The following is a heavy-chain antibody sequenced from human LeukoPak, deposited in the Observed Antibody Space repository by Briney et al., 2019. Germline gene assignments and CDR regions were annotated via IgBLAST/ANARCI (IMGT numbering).Heavy chain of an antibody. CDR2: INPSGGST. CDR1: GYTFTNYY. V-gene: IGHV1-46*01. D-gene: IGHD6-13*01. Sequence: ASVKVSCKASGYTFTNYYMHWVRQAPGQGLEWMGIINPSGGSTTYAQKFQGRVTMTGDTSMSTVYMELSSLRSEDTAVYFCARDGDENSSSWSWFDPWGQGTLVTVSS. J-gene: IGHJ5*02. CDR3: ARDGDENSSSWSWFDP.